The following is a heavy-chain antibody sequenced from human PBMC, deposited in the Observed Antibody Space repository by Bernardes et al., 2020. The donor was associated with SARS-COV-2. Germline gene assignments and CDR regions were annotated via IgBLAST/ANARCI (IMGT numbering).Heavy chain of an antibody. Sequence: GGSLRLSCVASGFTFDDYNMYWVRQAPGKGLEWVALITWDGSGSGYGDSVKGRFTISRDNSKNSLYLQMNSLRTEDTAFYYCAKDIEVAGVWGGLDVWVQGPTVTVSS. CDR2: ITWDGSGS. CDR1: GFTFDDYN. J-gene: IGHJ6*02. D-gene: IGHD3-16*01. V-gene: IGHV3-43*01. CDR3: AKDIEVAGVWGGLDV.